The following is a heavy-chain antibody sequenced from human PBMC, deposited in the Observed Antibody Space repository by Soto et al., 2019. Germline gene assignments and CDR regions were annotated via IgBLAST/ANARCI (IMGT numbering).Heavy chain of an antibody. V-gene: IGHV4-30-4*01. CDR3: AREGDCTNGVCYDY. Sequence: SETLSLTCTVSGGSISSGGYSWSWIRQPPGKGLACMGYIYYSWITYYSPSLKRRVTISVDTAKNQFSLRLSSVTAADTAVYYCAREGDCTNGVCYDYWGQGTLVTVSS. J-gene: IGHJ4*02. CDR2: IYYSWIT. CDR1: GGSISSGGYS. D-gene: IGHD2-8*01.